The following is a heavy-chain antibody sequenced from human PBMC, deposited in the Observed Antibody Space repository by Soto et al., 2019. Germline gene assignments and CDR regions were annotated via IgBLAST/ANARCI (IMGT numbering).Heavy chain of an antibody. CDR3: ARNQGIAVAGTPYFDY. D-gene: IGHD6-19*01. Sequence: PGGSLRLSCAASGFTFSSYGMHWVRQAPGKGLEWVAVISYDGSNKYYADSVKGRFAISRDNSKNTLYLQMNSLRAEDTAVYYCARNQGIAVAGTPYFDYWGQGTLVTV. J-gene: IGHJ4*02. CDR1: GFTFSSYG. V-gene: IGHV3-30*03. CDR2: ISYDGSNK.